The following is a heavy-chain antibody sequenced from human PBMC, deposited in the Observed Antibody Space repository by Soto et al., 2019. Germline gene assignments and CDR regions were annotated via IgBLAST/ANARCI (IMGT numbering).Heavy chain of an antibody. V-gene: IGHV3-23*01. CDR3: ARDGGASGGITMFRGGTDYYNGMDV. J-gene: IGHJ6*02. D-gene: IGHD3-10*01. CDR2: ICSNGAT. Sequence: GGSLRLSCGASGFPFSSYAMNWVRQAPGKGLEWVSAICSNGATYYADSVKGRFTISRDNSKNTLYLQMNSLRAEDTAVYYCARDGGASGGITMFRGGTDYYNGMDVWGQGTTVTVSS. CDR1: GFPFSSYA.